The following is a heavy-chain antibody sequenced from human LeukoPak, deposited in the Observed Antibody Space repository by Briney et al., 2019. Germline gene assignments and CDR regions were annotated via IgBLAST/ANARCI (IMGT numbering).Heavy chain of an antibody. CDR2: IHYDGNT. CDR3: ARHSLNNYGSYY. CDR1: GGSISSSTYS. V-gene: IGHV4-39*01. D-gene: IGHD5-24*01. J-gene: IGHJ4*02. Sequence: PSETLSLTCTVSGGSISSSTYSWTWIRQPPGKGLEWIGSIHYDGNTYYKPSLKSRVTISVDTSKIQFSLRPSSATAADMATYYCARHSLNNYGSYYWGQGTLVTVSS.